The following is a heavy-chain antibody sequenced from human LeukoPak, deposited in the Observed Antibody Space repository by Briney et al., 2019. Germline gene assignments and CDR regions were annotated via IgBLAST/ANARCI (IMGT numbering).Heavy chain of an antibody. Sequence: GGSLRLSCAASGFPFSSYGMHWVRQAPGKGLEWVAVIWYDGSKKYYGDSVEGRFTTSRDNSKNTLYLQVNSLRAEDTAVYYCARIYCGGDCLDSAPLSDAFDIWGQGTMVTVSS. CDR3: ARIYCGGDCLDSAPLSDAFDI. J-gene: IGHJ3*02. CDR1: GFPFSSYG. D-gene: IGHD2-21*02. CDR2: IWYDGSKK. V-gene: IGHV3-33*01.